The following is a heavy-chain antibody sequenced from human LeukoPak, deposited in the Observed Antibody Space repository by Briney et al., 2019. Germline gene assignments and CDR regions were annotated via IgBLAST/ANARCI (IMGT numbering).Heavy chain of an antibody. CDR3: ARDSRLAVAGISSGDYYYYYGMDV. Sequence: PSETLSLTCTVSGGSISSSSYYWGWIRQPPGKGLEWIGSIYYSGSTYYNPSLKSRVTISVDTSKNQFSLKLSSVTAADTAVYYCARDSRLAVAGISSGDYYYYYGMDVWGQGTTVTVSS. V-gene: IGHV4-39*07. CDR1: GGSISSSSYY. D-gene: IGHD6-19*01. CDR2: IYYSGST. J-gene: IGHJ6*02.